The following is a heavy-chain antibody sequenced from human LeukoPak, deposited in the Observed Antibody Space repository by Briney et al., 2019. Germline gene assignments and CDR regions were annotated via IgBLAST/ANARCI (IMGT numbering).Heavy chain of an antibody. Sequence: GGSLRLSCAASGFTFSSYDMHWVRQAPGKGLEWVTVISYDGSNKYYGDSVKGRFTISRDNSKNTLYLKMNSLRAEDTAVYYCAKEGSNGDFDYWGQGTLVTVSS. CDR3: AKEGSNGDFDY. V-gene: IGHV3-30*18. CDR1: GFTFSSYD. D-gene: IGHD1-26*01. CDR2: ISYDGSNK. J-gene: IGHJ4*02.